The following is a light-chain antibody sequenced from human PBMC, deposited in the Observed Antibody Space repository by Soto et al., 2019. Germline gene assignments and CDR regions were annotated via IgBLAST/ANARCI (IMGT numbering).Light chain of an antibody. CDR2: EVS. V-gene: IGLV2-14*01. CDR3: SSYTSSSTRV. Sequence: QSALTQPASVSGSPGQSITISCTGTSSDVGGYNYVSWYQQHPGKAPKLMIFEVSNRTSGVSNRFSGSKSGNTASLTISGRQAEDEAAYYCSSYTSSSTRVFGGGTKLTVL. J-gene: IGLJ3*02. CDR1: SSDVGGYNY.